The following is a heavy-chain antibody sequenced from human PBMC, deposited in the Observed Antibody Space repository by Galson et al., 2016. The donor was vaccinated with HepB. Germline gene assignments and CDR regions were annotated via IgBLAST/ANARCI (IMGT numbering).Heavy chain of an antibody. V-gene: IGHV3-30-3*01. D-gene: IGHD1-26*01. Sequence: SLRLSCAASGFTFTSYAMHWVRQAPGKGLEWVAVISSDGSRKYYADSVKGRFTISREISKNTLYLQMNSLRTEDTAVYYCAKVLVTTVGATTHSFEIWGQGTMVTVSS. CDR2: ISSDGSRK. CDR3: AKVLVTTVGATTHSFEI. CDR1: GFTFTSYA. J-gene: IGHJ3*02.